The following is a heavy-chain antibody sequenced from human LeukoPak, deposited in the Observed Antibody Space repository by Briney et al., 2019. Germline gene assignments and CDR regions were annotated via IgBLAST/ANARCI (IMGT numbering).Heavy chain of an antibody. CDR1: GGTFSSYA. CDR3: ARESSGGYNFDY. CDR2: INPSGGST. V-gene: IGHV1-46*01. D-gene: IGHD6-25*01. J-gene: IGHJ4*02. Sequence: ASVKVSCKASGGTFSSYAISWVRQAPGQGLEWMGIINPSGGSTSYAQKFQGRVTMTRDMSTSTVYMELSSLRSEDTAVYYCARESSGGYNFDYWGQGTLVTVSS.